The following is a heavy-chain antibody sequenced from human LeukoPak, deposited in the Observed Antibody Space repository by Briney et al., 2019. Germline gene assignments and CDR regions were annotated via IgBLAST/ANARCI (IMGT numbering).Heavy chain of an antibody. Sequence: PSETLSLTCTVSGGSISSGDYYWSWIRQPPGKGLEWIGYIYYSGSTYYNPSLKSRVTISVDTSKNQFSLKLSSATAADTAVYYCARDLHCSSTSCYYGSNWFDPWGQGTLVTVSS. J-gene: IGHJ5*02. D-gene: IGHD2-2*01. CDR3: ARDLHCSSTSCYYGSNWFDP. CDR1: GGSISSGDYY. V-gene: IGHV4-30-4*08. CDR2: IYYSGST.